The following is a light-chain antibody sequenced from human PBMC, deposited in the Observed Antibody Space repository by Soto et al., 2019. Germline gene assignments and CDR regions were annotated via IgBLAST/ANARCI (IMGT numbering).Light chain of an antibody. Sequence: QSALTQPASVSASPGQSITISCTGTTSDVGGYNSVSWYQQHPGKAPKLIIYDVTNRPSGVSNRFSGSKSGNTASLTISGLQSEDEADYYCCSYTRTSTLGLFGGGTKLTVL. J-gene: IGLJ2*01. CDR1: TSDVGGYNS. CDR3: CSYTRTSTLGL. V-gene: IGLV2-14*03. CDR2: DVT.